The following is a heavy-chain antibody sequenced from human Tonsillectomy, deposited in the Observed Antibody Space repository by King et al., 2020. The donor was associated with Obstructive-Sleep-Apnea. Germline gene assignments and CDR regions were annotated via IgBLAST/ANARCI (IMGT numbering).Heavy chain of an antibody. J-gene: IGHJ6*02. CDR2: IYHSGST. Sequence: QLQESGPGLVKPSGTLSLTCAVSGGSISVTNWWSWVRQPPGKGLEWIGEIYHSGSTNYNPSLKSRVTISVDKSKNQFSLKLSSVTAADTAVYYCARDRVTVVRGITSYCHYGMDVWGQGTTVTVSS. CDR3: ARDRVTVVRGITSYCHYGMDV. D-gene: IGHD3-10*01. CDR1: GGSISVTNW. V-gene: IGHV4-4*02.